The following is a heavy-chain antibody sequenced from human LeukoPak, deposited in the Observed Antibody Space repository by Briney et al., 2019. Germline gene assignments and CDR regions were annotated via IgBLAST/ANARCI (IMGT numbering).Heavy chain of an antibody. Sequence: PGGSLRLSCAATGFSFRDRYMSWIRQAPGKGMEWVAYISPNSDNIHYADSVKGRFTISRDNAKNSLFLQVNSLRAEDTAVYYCARVGIYYDSSGYYWPHWFDPWGQGTLVTVSS. J-gene: IGHJ5*02. CDR3: ARVGIYYDSSGYYWPHWFDP. V-gene: IGHV3-11*01. CDR2: ISPNSDNI. CDR1: GFSFRDRY. D-gene: IGHD3-22*01.